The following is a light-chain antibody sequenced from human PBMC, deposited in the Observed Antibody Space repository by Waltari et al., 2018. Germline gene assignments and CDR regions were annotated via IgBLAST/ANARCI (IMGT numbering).Light chain of an antibody. CDR3: QQCNNSPPT. V-gene: IGKV3-11*01. J-gene: IGKJ1*01. Sequence: EIVLTQSPATLSLSLGEGATISCRASQSVSSQLVWYQQKRGQAPRLLIYDASNRATGIPARFSGSGSGTDFTLTISSLEPEDFAVYYCQQCNNSPPTFGQGTKVEIK. CDR1: QSVSSQ. CDR2: DAS.